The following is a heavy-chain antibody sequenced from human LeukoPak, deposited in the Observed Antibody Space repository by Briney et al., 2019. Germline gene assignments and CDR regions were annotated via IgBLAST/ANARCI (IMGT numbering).Heavy chain of an antibody. Sequence: PGGSLGLSCAASGFTFSSYSMNWVRQAPGKGLEWVSSISSSSSYIYYADSVKGRFTISRDNAKNSLYLQMNSLRAEDTAVYYCARDKLLASSGYQAYFDYWGQGTLVTVSS. J-gene: IGHJ4*02. V-gene: IGHV3-21*01. D-gene: IGHD3-22*01. CDR3: ARDKLLASSGYQAYFDY. CDR1: GFTFSSYS. CDR2: ISSSSSYI.